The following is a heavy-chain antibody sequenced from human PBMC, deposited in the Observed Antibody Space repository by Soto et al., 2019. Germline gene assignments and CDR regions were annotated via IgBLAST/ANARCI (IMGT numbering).Heavy chain of an antibody. V-gene: IGHV1-2*02. CDR1: GYTFTGYY. CDR2: INPNSGDT. CDR3: AKGGAIVAAGTRVYLYNAMDV. J-gene: IGHJ6*02. Sequence: ASVKVSCKASGYTFTGYYVHWVRQAPGQGLEWMGWINPNSGDTYLAQRFQGRVTMNRDTSIGTAYMELRGLTSDDTAEYYCAKGGAIVAAGTRVYLYNAMDVWVQVTTVTVSS. D-gene: IGHD2-21*01.